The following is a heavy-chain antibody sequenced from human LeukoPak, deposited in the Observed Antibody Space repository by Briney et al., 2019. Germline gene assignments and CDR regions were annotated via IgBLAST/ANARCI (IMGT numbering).Heavy chain of an antibody. D-gene: IGHD3-3*01. CDR3: ASGPPLLFGPSTGFDY. V-gene: IGHV4-59*01. CDR2: IYYSGST. Sequence: PSETLSLTCTVSGGSISSYYWSWIRQPPGKGLEWIGYIYYSGSTNYNPSLKSRVTISVDTSKNQFSLKLSSVTAADTAVYYCASGPPLLFGPSTGFDYWGQGTLVTVSS. J-gene: IGHJ4*02. CDR1: GGSISSYY.